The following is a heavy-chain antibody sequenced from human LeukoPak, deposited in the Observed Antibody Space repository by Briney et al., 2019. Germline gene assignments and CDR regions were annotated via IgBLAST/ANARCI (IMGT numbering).Heavy chain of an antibody. J-gene: IGHJ4*02. D-gene: IGHD6-19*01. CDR1: GYNSSTYW. Sequence: GESIKTSCKASGYNSSTYWIGWVSQLPGKGLEWMGIIYPGDSDTRYSPSFQGQVTISAAKSINTAYLQWSSLKASDTAMYYCASGWWEYFDYWGQGTLVTVSS. CDR3: ASGWWEYFDY. CDR2: IYPGDSDT. V-gene: IGHV5-51*01.